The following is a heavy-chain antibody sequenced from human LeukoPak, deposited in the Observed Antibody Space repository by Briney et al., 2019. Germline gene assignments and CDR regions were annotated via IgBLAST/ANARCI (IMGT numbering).Heavy chain of an antibody. CDR1: GFTFSDYY. CDR3: ARGRGSDYYDDAFDP. D-gene: IGHD3-22*01. J-gene: IGHJ5*02. CDR2: ISSSGSTT. Sequence: GGSLRLSCAASGFTFSDYYMSWIRQAPGKGLEWVSYISSSGSTTYYADSVKGRFTISRDNAKNSLYLQMNSLRAEDTAVYYCARGRGSDYYDDAFDPWGQGTLVTVSS. V-gene: IGHV3-11*04.